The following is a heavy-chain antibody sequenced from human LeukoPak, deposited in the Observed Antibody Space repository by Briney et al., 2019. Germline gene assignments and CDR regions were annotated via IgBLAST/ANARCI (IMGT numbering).Heavy chain of an antibody. V-gene: IGHV4-39*01. Sequence: PSETLSLTCTVSGGSISSSSYYWGWIRQPPGKGLEWIGSIYYSGSTYYNPSLKSRVTISVDTSKNQFSLKLSSVTAADTAVYYCARRPDFWSGSRYYYYGMDVWGQGTTVTVSS. D-gene: IGHD3-3*01. CDR1: GGSISSSSYY. CDR3: ARRPDFWSGSRYYYYGMDV. J-gene: IGHJ6*02. CDR2: IYYSGST.